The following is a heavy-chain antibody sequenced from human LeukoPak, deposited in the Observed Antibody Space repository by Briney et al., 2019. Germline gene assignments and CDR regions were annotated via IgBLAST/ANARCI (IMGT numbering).Heavy chain of an antibody. V-gene: IGHV3-23*01. Sequence: GVSLRLSCAASGFTVSSYGMTWVRQGPGKGLEWVSGISGGGSTYYADSVKGRFTISRDNSKNSLYLQMNSLRAEDTAVYYCARWSGYGDFWGQGTLVTVSS. CDR2: ISGGGST. CDR1: GFTVSSYG. J-gene: IGHJ4*02. CDR3: ARWSGYGDF. D-gene: IGHD5-12*01.